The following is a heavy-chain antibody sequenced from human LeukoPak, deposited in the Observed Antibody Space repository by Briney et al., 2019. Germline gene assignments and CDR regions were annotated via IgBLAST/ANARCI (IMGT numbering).Heavy chain of an antibody. Sequence: GESLKISCKSSGYSFTNNWIGWVRQMPGKGLEWMGIIYPGDSDTRYSPSFQGQVTISADKSISTAYLQWSSLKASDTAMYYCARQVITIFGVVIPSAFDPWGQGTLVTVSS. CDR1: GYSFTNNW. J-gene: IGHJ5*02. D-gene: IGHD3-3*01. CDR2: IYPGDSDT. CDR3: ARQVITIFGVVIPSAFDP. V-gene: IGHV5-51*01.